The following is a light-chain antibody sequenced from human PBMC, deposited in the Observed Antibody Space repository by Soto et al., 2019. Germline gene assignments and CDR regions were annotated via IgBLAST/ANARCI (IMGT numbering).Light chain of an antibody. Sequence: EILLTQSPATLSLSPGERATLSCRAGQSISNYLAWYQQKPGQAPRLLIYDASNMDTDIPARGSGSGSGTDFTLTISSLVPDDFAVYYCQYGGAFGPGTKVEIK. J-gene: IGKJ3*01. CDR1: QSISNY. CDR2: DAS. V-gene: IGKV3-11*01. CDR3: QYGGA.